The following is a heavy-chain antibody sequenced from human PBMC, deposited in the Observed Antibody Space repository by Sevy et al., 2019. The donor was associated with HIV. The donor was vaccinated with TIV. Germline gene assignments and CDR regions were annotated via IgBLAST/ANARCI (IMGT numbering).Heavy chain of an antibody. CDR1: GYTFTSYY. J-gene: IGHJ5*02. D-gene: IGHD2-2*02. CDR2: INPSGGST. V-gene: IGHV1-46*01. CDR3: ARGYCSSTSCYTGWFDP. Sequence: ASVKVSCKASGYTFTSYYMHWVRQAPGQGLEWMGIINPSGGSTSYAQKFQGRVTMTRDTSTSTVYMELSSLRSEDTAVYYGARGYCSSTSCYTGWFDPWGQGTLVTVSS.